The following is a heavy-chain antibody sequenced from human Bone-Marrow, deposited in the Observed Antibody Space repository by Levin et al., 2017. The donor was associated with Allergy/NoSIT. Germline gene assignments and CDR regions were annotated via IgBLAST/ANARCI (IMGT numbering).Heavy chain of an antibody. J-gene: IGHJ4*02. CDR1: GFTFSSYA. V-gene: IGHV3-30*04. CDR3: ARQPVAGTYFDY. D-gene: IGHD6-19*01. Sequence: GGSLRLSCAASGFTFSSYAMHWVRQAPGKGLEWVAVISYDGSNKYYADSVKGRFTISRDNSKNTLYLQMNSLRAEDTAVYYCARQPVAGTYFDYWGQGTLVTVSS. CDR2: ISYDGSNK.